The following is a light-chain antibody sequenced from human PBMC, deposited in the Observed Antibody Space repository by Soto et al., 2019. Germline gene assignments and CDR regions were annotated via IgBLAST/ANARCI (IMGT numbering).Light chain of an antibody. V-gene: IGLV2-23*01. Sequence: QSVLTQPASVSGSPGQAITISCTGTGSALVNFNLVSWYQQPPGQAPRLVIYESTKRPSGVSDRFSGSKSGNTASLTISGLQAEDEADYYCCSCVSGSPFDVLFGGGTKLTVL. J-gene: IGLJ3*02. CDR3: CSCVSGSPFDVL. CDR1: GSALVNFNL. CDR2: EST.